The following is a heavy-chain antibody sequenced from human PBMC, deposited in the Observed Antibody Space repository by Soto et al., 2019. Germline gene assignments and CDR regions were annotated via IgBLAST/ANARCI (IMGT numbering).Heavy chain of an antibody. J-gene: IGHJ6*02. CDR3: ARAPAGPSPRWDV. V-gene: IGHV4-30-2*01. CDR2: MYGAGLT. Sequence: SETLSLTCTVSGGSISSGDYSWSWIRQPPGKGLEWIGYMYGAGLTYYNPSLRSRVTISVDKSKNQFSLNLSSVTAADTALYYCARAPAGPSPRWDVWGQGTTVTV. D-gene: IGHD3-10*01. CDR1: GGSISSGDYS.